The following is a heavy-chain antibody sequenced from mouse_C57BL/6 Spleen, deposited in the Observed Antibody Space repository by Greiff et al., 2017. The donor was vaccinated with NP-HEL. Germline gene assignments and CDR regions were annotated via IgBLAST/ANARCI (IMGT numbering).Heavy chain of an antibody. CDR3: ARTAQATEGAMDY. Sequence: QVQLQQPGAELVMPGASVKLSCKASGYTFTSYWMHWVKQRPGQGLEWIGEIDPSDSYTNYNQKFKGKSTLTVDKSSSTAYMQLSSLTSEDSAVYYCARTAQATEGAMDYWGQGTSVTVSS. J-gene: IGHJ4*01. CDR1: GYTFTSYW. D-gene: IGHD3-2*02. V-gene: IGHV1-69*01. CDR2: IDPSDSYT.